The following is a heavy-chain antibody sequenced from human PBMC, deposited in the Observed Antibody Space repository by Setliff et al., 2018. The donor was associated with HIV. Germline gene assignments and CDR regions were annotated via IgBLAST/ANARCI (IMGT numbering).Heavy chain of an antibody. V-gene: IGHV4-59*11. CDR1: GDSISSHY. Sequence: SETLSLTCTVSGDSISSHYWSWIRQPPGKGLELIGYIYYSGSTSYNPSLKSRVTISVDTSKNQFYLKMSSLTAADTAVYFCARGGSGNSYNGAFDYWGQGTLVTVSS. D-gene: IGHD3-10*01. CDR2: IYYSGST. CDR3: ARGGSGNSYNGAFDY. J-gene: IGHJ4*02.